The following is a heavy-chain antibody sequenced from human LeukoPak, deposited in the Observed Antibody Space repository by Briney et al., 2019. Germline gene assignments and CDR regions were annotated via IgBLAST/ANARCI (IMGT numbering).Heavy chain of an antibody. CDR1: GFTFSRHE. D-gene: IGHD2-21*01. CDR3: AGSAPYGYFDY. J-gene: IGHJ4*02. CDR2: ISSSSSAI. V-gene: IGHV3-48*03. Sequence: GGSLRLSCAVSGFTFSRHEMNWVRQAPGKGLEWITYISSSSSAIYYADSVKGRFTISRDNAKNSLYLQMNTLRADDTAVYYCAGSAPYGYFDYWGQGTLVNVSS.